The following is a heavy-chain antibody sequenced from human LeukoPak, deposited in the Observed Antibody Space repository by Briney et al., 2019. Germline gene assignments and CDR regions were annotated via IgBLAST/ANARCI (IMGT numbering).Heavy chain of an antibody. D-gene: IGHD2-2*02. Sequence: SETLSLTCTVSGGSISSYYWSWIRQPAGKGLEWIGRIYTSGSTNYNPSLKSRVTISVDTSKNQFSLKLSSVTAADTAVYYCARHLKIGYCSSTSCYRGGIDYWGQGTLVTVSS. CDR1: GGSISSYY. CDR2: IYTSGST. J-gene: IGHJ4*02. CDR3: ARHLKIGYCSSTSCYRGGIDY. V-gene: IGHV4-4*07.